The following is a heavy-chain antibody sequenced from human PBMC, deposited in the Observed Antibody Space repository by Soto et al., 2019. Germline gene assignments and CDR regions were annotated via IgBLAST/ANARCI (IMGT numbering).Heavy chain of an antibody. Sequence: QVQLQESGPGLVKPSQSLSLTCTVSGGSITSDDYYWSWIRHPPGRGLEWIGYIFYSGSTHYNPSLQSRFIISLVTSKKQVSLKLSSVTAADTAVYYCASANCGGDCSYRHDRYYFESWGQGTLVTVSS. CDR3: ASANCGGDCSYRHDRYYFES. V-gene: IGHV4-30-4*01. CDR1: GGSITSDDYY. D-gene: IGHD2-21*02. CDR2: IFYSGST. J-gene: IGHJ4*02.